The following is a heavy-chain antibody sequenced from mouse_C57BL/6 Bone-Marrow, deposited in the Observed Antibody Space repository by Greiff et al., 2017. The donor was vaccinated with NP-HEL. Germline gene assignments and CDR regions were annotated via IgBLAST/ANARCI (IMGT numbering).Heavy chain of an antibody. CDR1: GFNITDYY. V-gene: IGHV14-2*01. Sequence: EVQLQQSGAELVKPGASVKLSCTASGFNITDYYMHWVKQRTEQGLEWIGRIDPEGGETKYAPKFQGKATITADTSSNTAYLQLSSLTSEDTAVYYCVAFITTVEDDFDYWGQGTTLTVSS. J-gene: IGHJ2*01. D-gene: IGHD1-1*01. CDR2: IDPEGGET. CDR3: VAFITTVEDDFDY.